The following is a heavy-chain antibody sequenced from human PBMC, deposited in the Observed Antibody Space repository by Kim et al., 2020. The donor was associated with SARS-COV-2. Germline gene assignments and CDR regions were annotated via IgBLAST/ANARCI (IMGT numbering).Heavy chain of an antibody. CDR2: ISAYNGNT. J-gene: IGHJ3*02. CDR1: GYTFTSYG. CDR3: ARVFYVDTAPDAFDI. Sequence: ASVKVSCKASGYTFTSYGISWVRQAPGQGLEWMGWISAYNGNTNYAQKLQGRVTMTTDTSTSTAYMELRSLRSDDTAVYYCARVFYVDTAPDAFDIWGQGTMVTVSS. D-gene: IGHD5-18*01. V-gene: IGHV1-18*01.